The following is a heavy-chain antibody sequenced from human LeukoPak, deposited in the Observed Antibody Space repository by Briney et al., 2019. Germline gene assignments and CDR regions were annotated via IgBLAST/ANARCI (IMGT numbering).Heavy chain of an antibody. D-gene: IGHD3-10*01. J-gene: IGHJ4*02. CDR3: AGDYTLGSYRFDY. V-gene: IGHV4-59*12. Sequence: SETLSLTCTVSGDSFSSYSWSWVRQPPVRALEWIGYIYYSGSTTYNPSLKTRLTMSLDTSKKQFSLRLNSVTAADTAVYYCAGDYTLGSYRFDYWGQGALVTVSS. CDR1: GDSFSSYS. CDR2: IYYSGST.